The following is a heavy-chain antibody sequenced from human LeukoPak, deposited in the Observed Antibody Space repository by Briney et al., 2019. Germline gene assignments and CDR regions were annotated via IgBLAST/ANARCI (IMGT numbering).Heavy chain of an antibody. J-gene: IGHJ3*02. D-gene: IGHD2-8*02. Sequence: GGSLRLSCAASGFTFSNYAMNWVRQAPGKGLEWVSGITARADSTYYADSVKGRVTISRDNSKNTLFLQLNRLSAEYAAVYYCAKSEMWSIDAFHMWGQGTMVTVSS. CDR2: ITARADST. CDR1: GFTFSNYA. CDR3: AKSEMWSIDAFHM. V-gene: IGHV3-23*01.